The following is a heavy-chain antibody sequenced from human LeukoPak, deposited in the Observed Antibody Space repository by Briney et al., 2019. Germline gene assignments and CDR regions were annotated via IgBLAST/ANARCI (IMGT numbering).Heavy chain of an antibody. V-gene: IGHV3-30-3*01. D-gene: IGHD3-10*01. CDR2: ISYDGSNK. Sequence: PGGSLRLSCAASGFTFSSYAMHWVRQAPGKGLEWVAVISYDGSNKYYADSVKGRFTISRDNSKNTLYLQMNSLRAEDTAVYCCARGYYGSGSYYKISYYFDYWGQGTLVTVSS. J-gene: IGHJ4*02. CDR1: GFTFSSYA. CDR3: ARGYYGSGSYYKISYYFDY.